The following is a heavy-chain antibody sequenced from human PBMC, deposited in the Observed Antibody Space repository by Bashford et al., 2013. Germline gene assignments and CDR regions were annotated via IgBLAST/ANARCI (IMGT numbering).Heavy chain of an antibody. J-gene: IGHJ4*02. V-gene: IGHV3-73*01. CDR2: IKSKANTYAT. D-gene: IGHD1-26*01. CDR1: GFTFSGSA. CDR3: TRFIEAATSFES. Sequence: GGSLRLSCEASGFTFSGSAMHWVRQASGKGLEWVGRIKSKANTYATAYAASVKGRFTISRDDSTNTAFLQMSSLKTEDTAVYYCTRFIEAATSFESWGQGTLVTVSS.